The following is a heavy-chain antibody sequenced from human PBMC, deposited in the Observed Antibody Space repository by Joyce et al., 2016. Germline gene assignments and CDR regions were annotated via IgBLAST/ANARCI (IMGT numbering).Heavy chain of an antibody. J-gene: IGHJ6*03. CDR3: AREAGSGGSRVPYYYYMDV. CDR2: ISRTSSFR. V-gene: IGHV3-21*01. D-gene: IGHD2-15*01. Sequence: EVQMVESGGGLVKPGGSLRLSCAASGFTFSSYSMNWVRQAPGKGLEWVSSISRTSSFRYSADSREGRFTISRDNAKNSLYLQMNSLRADDTAVYYCAREAGSGGSRVPYYYYMDVWGKGTTVTVSS. CDR1: GFTFSSYS.